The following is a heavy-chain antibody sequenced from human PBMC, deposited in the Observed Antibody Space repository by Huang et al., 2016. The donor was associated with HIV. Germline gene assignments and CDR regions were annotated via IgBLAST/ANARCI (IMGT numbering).Heavy chain of an antibody. J-gene: IGHJ4*02. CDR3: GGSSGYWSFDY. D-gene: IGHD3-22*01. V-gene: IGHV1-18*04. CDR1: DYTFTSYG. CDR2: ISTNNGDT. Sequence: QVQLVQSGGEVKKPGASVKVSCKASDYTFTSYGISWVRQAAGQGLEWMGWISTNNGDTNYAQKSQGRVTMTTDTSTSTAYMELRSLRSDDTAVYYCGGSSGYWSFDYWGQGTLVTVSS.